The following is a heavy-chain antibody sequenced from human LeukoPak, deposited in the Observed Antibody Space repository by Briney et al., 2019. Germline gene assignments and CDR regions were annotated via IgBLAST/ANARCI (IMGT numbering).Heavy chain of an antibody. J-gene: IGHJ4*02. CDR3: VRDFYESSGPYYFGY. D-gene: IGHD3-22*01. Sequence: GGSLTLPCAASGFPFRTYWMHWVRQDPVKGLVWVSRINSDGSVTGYADSVKGRFTISRDNAKNTLFLQMSNLRAEDTAVYYCVRDFYESSGPYYFGYWGQGTLVTVSS. V-gene: IGHV3-74*01. CDR2: INSDGSVT. CDR1: GFPFRTYW.